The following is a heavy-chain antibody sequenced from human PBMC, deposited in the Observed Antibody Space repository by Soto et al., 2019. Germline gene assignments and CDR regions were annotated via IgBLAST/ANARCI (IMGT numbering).Heavy chain of an antibody. CDR1: YW. Sequence: YWIGWVCQKPGKGLEWMGVIYPGDSETTYSPSLEGQVIISVDRSRGTAFLEWSSLKASDTAMYYCARPGAPTDTVVYDFWGQGTQVTVSS. D-gene: IGHD5-18*01. CDR2: IYPGDSET. J-gene: IGHJ4*02. V-gene: IGHV5-51*01. CDR3: ARPGAPTDTVVYDF.